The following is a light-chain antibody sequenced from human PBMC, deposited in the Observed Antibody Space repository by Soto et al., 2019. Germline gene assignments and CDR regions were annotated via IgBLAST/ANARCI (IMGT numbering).Light chain of an antibody. J-gene: IGKJ4*01. CDR2: GAS. CDR1: QSVSSSY. V-gene: IGKV3-20*01. Sequence: IVLTQSPGSMCLSPGERATLSCRASQSVSSSYLAWYQQKPGQAPRLLIYGASSRATGIPDRFSGSGSGTDFTLTISRLEPEDFAVYYCQQYGSSPPTVGGGTQVEIK. CDR3: QQYGSSPPT.